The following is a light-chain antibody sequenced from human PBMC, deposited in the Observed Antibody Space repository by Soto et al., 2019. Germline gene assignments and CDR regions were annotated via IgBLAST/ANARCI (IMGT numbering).Light chain of an antibody. V-gene: IGLV3-21*02. CDR2: DAT. CDR1: KLGSKI. CDR3: QVWASTAEFFV. J-gene: IGLJ1*01. Sequence: SYELTQPPSVSVAPGQTARITCGGDKLGSKIVHWYKQRPGQAPVAVVFDATDRPSGIPDRFSASRSGDTATLTISRVDAGAEADYFCQVWASTAEFFVFGSGTKVTVL.